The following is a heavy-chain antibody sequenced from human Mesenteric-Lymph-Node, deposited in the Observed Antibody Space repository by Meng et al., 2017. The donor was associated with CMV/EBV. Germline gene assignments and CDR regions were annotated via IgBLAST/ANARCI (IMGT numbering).Heavy chain of an antibody. Sequence: GESLKISCTASGYFFTSYWIGWVRQMPGKGLEWMGIIYPGDSDTKYSPSFQGQVTISADKSINTAYLQWSSLKASDTAMYYCARDRDYNPKGYYYHGMDVWGQGTTVTVSS. CDR1: GYFFTSYW. J-gene: IGHJ6*02. V-gene: IGHV5-51*01. D-gene: IGHD4-11*01. CDR2: IYPGDSDT. CDR3: ARDRDYNPKGYYYHGMDV.